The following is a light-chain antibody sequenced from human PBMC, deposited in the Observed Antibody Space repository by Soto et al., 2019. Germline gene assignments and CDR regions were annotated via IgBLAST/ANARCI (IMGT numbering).Light chain of an antibody. CDR1: SSNIGAGYD. J-gene: IGLJ2*01. Sequence: QSVLTQPPSVSGAPGLRVTISCTGSSSNIGAGYDVHWYQQLPGTAPKLLVYGYNNRPSGVPDRFSVSKSGTSASLTIAGLQTEDEADYYCQSYDSSLSAWVFGGGTQLTVL. CDR2: GYN. CDR3: QSYDSSLSAWV. V-gene: IGLV1-40*01.